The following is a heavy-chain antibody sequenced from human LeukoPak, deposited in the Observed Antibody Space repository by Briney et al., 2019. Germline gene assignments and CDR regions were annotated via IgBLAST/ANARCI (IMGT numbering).Heavy chain of an antibody. J-gene: IGHJ6*02. CDR2: ISYDGSNK. V-gene: IGHV3-30*04. D-gene: IGHD2-15*01. CDR1: GFTFSSYA. Sequence: GGSLRLSCAASGFTFSSYAMHWVRQAPGKGLEWVAVISYDGSNKYYADSVKGRFTISRDNFKNTLYLQMNSLRAEDTAVYYCARSTIVMDVWGQGTTVTVSS. CDR3: ARSTIVMDV.